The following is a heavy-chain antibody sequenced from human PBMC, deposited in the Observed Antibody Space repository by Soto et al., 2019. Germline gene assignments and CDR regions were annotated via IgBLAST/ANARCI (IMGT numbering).Heavy chain of an antibody. D-gene: IGHD2-2*01. V-gene: IGHV3-73*01. CDR1: GFTFSGSA. Sequence: GGSLRLSCAASGFTFSGSAMHWVRQASGKGLEWVGRIRSKANSYATAYAASVKGRFTISRDDSKNTAYLQMNSLKTEDTAVYYCTRESSPIYLGGRLWGQGTLVTVSS. CDR2: IRSKANSYAT. J-gene: IGHJ4*02. CDR3: TRESSPIYLGGRL.